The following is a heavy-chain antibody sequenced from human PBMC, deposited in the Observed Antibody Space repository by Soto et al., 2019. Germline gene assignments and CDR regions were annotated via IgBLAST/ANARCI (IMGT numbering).Heavy chain of an antibody. CDR3: TREVVTPHYYYGMDV. CDR1: GFTFGDYA. J-gene: IGHJ6*02. CDR2: IRSKAYGGTT. Sequence: GGSLRLSCTASGFTFGDYAMSWVRQAPGKGLEWVGFIRSKAYGGTTEYAASVKGRFTISRDDSKSIAYLQMNSLKTEDTAVYYCTREVVTPHYYYGMDVWGQGTTVTVSS. D-gene: IGHD2-21*02. V-gene: IGHV3-49*04.